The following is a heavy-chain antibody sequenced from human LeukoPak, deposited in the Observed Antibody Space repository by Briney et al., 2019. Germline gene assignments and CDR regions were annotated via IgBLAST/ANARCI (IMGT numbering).Heavy chain of an antibody. CDR1: GYTFTNYG. V-gene: IGHV1-18*01. CDR3: ARDGTMVRGIVMYYYMDV. Sequence: GASVKVSCKASGYTFTNYGISWVRQAPGQGLEWMGWISTYNGNRNYAQKLQGRLTMTTDTFTSTAYMELRSLGSDDTAVYYCARDGTMVRGIVMYYYMDVWGKGTTVTVSS. D-gene: IGHD3-10*01. CDR2: ISTYNGNR. J-gene: IGHJ6*03.